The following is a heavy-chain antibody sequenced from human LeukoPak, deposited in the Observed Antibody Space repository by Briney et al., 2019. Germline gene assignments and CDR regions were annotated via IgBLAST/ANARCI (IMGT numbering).Heavy chain of an antibody. D-gene: IGHD6-13*01. V-gene: IGHV1-8*03. J-gene: IGHJ5*02. CDR2: MNPNSGNT. Sequence: ASVKVSCKASGYAFTSYDINWVRQATGQGLEWMGWMNPNSGNTGYAQKFQGRVTITRNTSISTAYMELSSLRSEDTAVYYCARGGSSSFNWFDPWGQGTLVTVSS. CDR1: GYAFTSYD. CDR3: ARGGSSSFNWFDP.